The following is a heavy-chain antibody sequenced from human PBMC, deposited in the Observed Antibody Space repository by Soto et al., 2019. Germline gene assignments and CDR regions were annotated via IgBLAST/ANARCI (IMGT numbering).Heavy chain of an antibody. CDR3: AKDPKYSSSWYFPLDAFDI. J-gene: IGHJ3*02. CDR2: ISGSGGST. CDR1: GFTFSSYA. D-gene: IGHD6-13*01. V-gene: IGHV3-23*01. Sequence: LRLSCAASGFTFSSYAMSWVRQAPGKGLEWVSAISGSGGSTYYADSVKGRFTISRDNSKNTLNLQMNSLRAEDTAVYYCAKDPKYSSSWYFPLDAFDIWGQGTMVTVSS.